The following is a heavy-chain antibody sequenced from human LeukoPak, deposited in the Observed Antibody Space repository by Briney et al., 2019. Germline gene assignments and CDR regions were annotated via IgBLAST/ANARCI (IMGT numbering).Heavy chain of an antibody. V-gene: IGHV4-39*01. Sequence: SETLSLTCTVSGGSISSSSYYWGWIRQPPGKGLEWIGSIYYSGSTYYNPSLKSRVTISVDTSKNQFSLKLSSVTAADTAVYYCARHGGDSSSWYLSYFDYWGQGTLVTVSS. J-gene: IGHJ4*02. CDR3: ARHGGDSSSWYLSYFDY. CDR2: IYYSGST. CDR1: GGSISSSSYY. D-gene: IGHD6-13*01.